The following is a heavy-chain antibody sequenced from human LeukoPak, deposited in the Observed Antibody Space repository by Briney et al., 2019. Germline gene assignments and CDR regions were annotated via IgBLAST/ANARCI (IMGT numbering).Heavy chain of an antibody. CDR2: IYHSGSI. CDR3: ARAIRTGLGIGSFDG. V-gene: IGHV4-38-2*02. CDR1: GYSISNGYF. D-gene: IGHD7-27*01. J-gene: IGHJ4*02. Sequence: SETLSLTCTVSGYSISNGYFWGWIRQPPGKRLECIGTIYHSGSIYYNPSLKGRVTISVDTSKNQFSLKLNSLTAADTAVYYCARAIRTGLGIGSFDGWGQGTLVTVSS.